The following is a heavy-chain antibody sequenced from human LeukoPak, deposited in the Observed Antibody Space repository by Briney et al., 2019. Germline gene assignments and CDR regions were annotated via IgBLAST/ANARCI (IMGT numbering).Heavy chain of an antibody. CDR2: ISTYSGNT. D-gene: IGHD2-2*01. V-gene: IGHV1-18*01. J-gene: IGHJ5*02. CDR1: GYTFTSYG. Sequence: ASVKVSCKASGYTFTSYGISWLRQAPRQGLEWMGWISTYSGNTNYAQKLQGRVTMTTDTSTSTAYMELRSLRSDDTAVYYCTRVYDYCSSTSCSSRRVWFDPWGQGTLVTVSS. CDR3: TRVYDYCSSTSCSSRRVWFDP.